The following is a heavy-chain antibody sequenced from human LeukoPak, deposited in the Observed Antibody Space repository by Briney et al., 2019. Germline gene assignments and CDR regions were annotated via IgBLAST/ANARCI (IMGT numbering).Heavy chain of an antibody. D-gene: IGHD6-19*01. CDR1: GYTFTSYV. CDR3: ARARAVAATTDY. CDR2: MNPNSGDT. Sequence: ASVKVSCKASGYTFTSYVITWVRQATGQGLEWMGWMNPNSGDTGYAQKFQGRVTMTRNTSISTAYMELSSLRSEDTAVYYCARARAVAATTDYWGQGTLVTVSS. V-gene: IGHV1-8*01. J-gene: IGHJ4*02.